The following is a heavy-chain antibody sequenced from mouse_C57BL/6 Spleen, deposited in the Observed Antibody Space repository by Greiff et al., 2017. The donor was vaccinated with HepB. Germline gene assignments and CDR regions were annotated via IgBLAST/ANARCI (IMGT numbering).Heavy chain of an antibody. CDR3: ARDYYGYYRAMDY. J-gene: IGHJ4*01. CDR1: GFTFSDYG. Sequence: EVQGVESGGGLVKPGGSLKLSCAASGFTFSDYGMHWVRQAPEKGLEWVAYISSGSSTIYYADTVKGRVTISRDNAKNTLFLQMTSLRSEDTAMYYCARDYYGYYRAMDYWGQRTSVTVSS. D-gene: IGHD2-3*01. CDR2: ISSGSSTI. V-gene: IGHV5-17*01.